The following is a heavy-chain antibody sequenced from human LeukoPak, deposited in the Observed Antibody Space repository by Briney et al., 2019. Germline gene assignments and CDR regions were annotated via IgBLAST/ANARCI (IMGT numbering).Heavy chain of an antibody. D-gene: IGHD3-3*01. Sequence: PSETLSLTCAVYGGSSSGYYWSWIRQPPGKGLEWIGEINHSGSTNYNPSLKSRVTISVDTSKNQPSLKLSSVTAADTAVYYCARSGYDFWSGYSQYFQHWGQGTLVTVSS. CDR1: GGSSSGYY. CDR2: INHSGST. J-gene: IGHJ1*01. CDR3: ARSGYDFWSGYSQYFQH. V-gene: IGHV4-34*01.